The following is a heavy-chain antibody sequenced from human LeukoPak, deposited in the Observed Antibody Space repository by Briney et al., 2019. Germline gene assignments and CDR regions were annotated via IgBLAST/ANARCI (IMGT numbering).Heavy chain of an antibody. V-gene: IGHV5-51*01. J-gene: IGHJ4*02. Sequence: GESLKISCKGSGYSFTNYWIGWVRQMPGKGLEWMAIIYPGDSDTRYSPSFQGQVTISADKSINTAYLQWSSLKASDTAMYYCASSPADDSSGYFDYWGQGTLVTVSS. CDR2: IYPGDSDT. CDR1: GYSFTNYW. D-gene: IGHD3-22*01. CDR3: ASSPADDSSGYFDY.